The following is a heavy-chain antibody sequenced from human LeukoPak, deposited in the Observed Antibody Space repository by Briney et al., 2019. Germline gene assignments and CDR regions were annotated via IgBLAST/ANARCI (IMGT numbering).Heavy chain of an antibody. CDR1: GFTFDGYG. J-gene: IGHJ4*02. CDR3: AKGDDIGKHPTRAYYFDT. Sequence: GGSLRLSCAASGFTFDGYGMSWVRQAPGKGLEWVSTTGLNSVNTLCAESVQGRFSISRDNSKNTLDLQMDNLRVDDTAVYYCAKGDDIGKHPTRAYYFDTWGQGTLVTVSS. V-gene: IGHV3-23*01. D-gene: IGHD5-24*01. CDR2: TGLNSVNT.